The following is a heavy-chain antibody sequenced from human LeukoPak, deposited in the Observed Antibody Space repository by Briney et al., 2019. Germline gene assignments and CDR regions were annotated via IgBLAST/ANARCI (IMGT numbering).Heavy chain of an antibody. CDR2: MRRDGNEI. J-gene: IGHJ4*02. CDR3: ASPLLDWFNDY. V-gene: IGHV3-7*01. Sequence: GGSLRLSCSASGFTFSTYCMSWVRQAPGKGLEWVANMRRDGNEIYYLDSVRGRFTISRDNAKNSLYLQMNSLRAEDTAVYYCASPLLDWFNDYWGQGTLVTVSS. D-gene: IGHD3-9*01. CDR1: GFTFSTYC.